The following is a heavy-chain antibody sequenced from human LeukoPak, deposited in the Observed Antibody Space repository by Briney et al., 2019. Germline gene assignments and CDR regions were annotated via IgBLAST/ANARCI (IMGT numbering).Heavy chain of an antibody. V-gene: IGHV3-30-3*01. D-gene: IGHD6-19*01. CDR3: ARSGHSSGWDNNRYFYSGMDV. J-gene: IGHJ6*02. CDR1: GFNFSNYA. Sequence: GGSLRLSCAGSGFNFSNYAMHWVRQAPGKGLEWVAVISHVGSDQYYADSPKGRFTISRDISKNTLFLQMNSLRAEDTAVYYCARSGHSSGWDNNRYFYSGMDVWGQGTTVTV. CDR2: ISHVGSDQ.